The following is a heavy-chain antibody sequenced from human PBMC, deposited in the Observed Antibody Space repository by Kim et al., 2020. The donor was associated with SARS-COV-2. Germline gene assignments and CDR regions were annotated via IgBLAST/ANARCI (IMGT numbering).Heavy chain of an antibody. V-gene: IGHV3-53*01. Sequence: ADSVNGLFTSSRDNSKNTLYLQMDSLRAEDTAVYYCARVGIAAAGTPFDYWGQGTLVTVSS. CDR3: ARVGIAAAGTPFDY. D-gene: IGHD6-13*01. J-gene: IGHJ4*02.